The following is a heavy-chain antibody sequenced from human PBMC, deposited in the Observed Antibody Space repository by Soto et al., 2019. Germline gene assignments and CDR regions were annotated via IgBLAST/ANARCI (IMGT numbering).Heavy chain of an antibody. CDR3: ARGFASAPDY. CDR1: GGTFSSYA. CDR2: IIPIFGTA. V-gene: IGHV1-69*13. Sequence: RASVKVSCKASGGTFSSYAISWVRQAPGQGLEWMGGIIPIFGTANYAQKFQGRVTITADESTSTAYMELSSLRSEDTAVYYCARGFASAPDYWGQGTLVTVSS. J-gene: IGHJ4*02.